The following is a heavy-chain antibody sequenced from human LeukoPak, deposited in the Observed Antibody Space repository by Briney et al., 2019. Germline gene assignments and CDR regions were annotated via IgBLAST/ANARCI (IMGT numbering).Heavy chain of an antibody. D-gene: IGHD1-14*01. Sequence: SETLSLTCTVSGASISSGGYFWSWIRQLPGKGLEWIGYIYYTGGTFYNPSLKSRVTISIDTSKKQISLRLSSVTAADTAVYFCAYNRNFALDNWGQGTLVTVSS. CDR2: IYYTGGT. V-gene: IGHV4-31*02. CDR1: GASISSGGYF. J-gene: IGHJ4*01. CDR3: AYNRNFALDN.